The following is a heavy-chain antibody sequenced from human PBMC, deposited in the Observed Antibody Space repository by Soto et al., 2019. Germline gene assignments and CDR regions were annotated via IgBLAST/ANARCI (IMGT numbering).Heavy chain of an antibody. J-gene: IGHJ4*02. V-gene: IGHV1-18*01. CDR2: VSTYNGYT. CDR1: GYTFTTYG. D-gene: IGHD3-9*01. CDR3: ARDGAYDILTGGYVDY. Sequence: ASVKVSCKASGYTFTTYGITWVRQAPGQGLEWLGWVSTYNGYTHYAQTLQGRVSMTTDTSTSTVYMELRSLTSDDTAVYYCARDGAYDILTGGYVDYWGQGSLVTVSS.